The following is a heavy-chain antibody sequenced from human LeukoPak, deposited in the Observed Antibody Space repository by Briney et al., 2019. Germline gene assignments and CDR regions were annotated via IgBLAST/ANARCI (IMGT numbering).Heavy chain of an antibody. CDR2: ISYDGSNK. CDR1: GFTFSSYA. J-gene: IGHJ4*02. Sequence: PGGSLRLSCAASGFTFSSYAMHWVRQAPGKGLEWVAVISYDGSNKYYADSVKGRFTISRDNSKNTLYLQMNSLRAGDTAVYYCARALVGPFDYWGQGTLVTVSS. D-gene: IGHD3-16*02. CDR3: ARALVGPFDY. V-gene: IGHV3-30*04.